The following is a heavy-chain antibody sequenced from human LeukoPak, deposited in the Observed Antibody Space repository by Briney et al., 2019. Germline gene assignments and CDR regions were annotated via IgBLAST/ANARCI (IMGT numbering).Heavy chain of an antibody. V-gene: IGHV3-53*01. J-gene: IGHJ4*02. CDR1: GLTGSHNY. D-gene: IGHD4-17*01. CDR3: ARDRTYGDYEGPDY. Sequence: PGGSLRLSCAASGLTGSHNYVSWVRQAPGKGLEWVSAIHTSGDTCYADSVKGRFTISRDNSKNTLYLQMNSLRAEDTAVYYCARDRTYGDYEGPDYWGQGTLVTVSS. CDR2: IHTSGDT.